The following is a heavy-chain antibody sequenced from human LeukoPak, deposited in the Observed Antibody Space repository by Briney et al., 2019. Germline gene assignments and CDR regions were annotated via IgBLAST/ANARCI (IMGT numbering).Heavy chain of an antibody. CDR2: ISRSRNYI. D-gene: IGHD3-10*01. CDR3: ARVPHAMVRGVIITDSSIDN. V-gene: IGHV3-21*01. CDR1: GLTLNIYC. J-gene: IGHJ4*01. Sequence: EGSLTLSCTASGLTLNIYCTIWLRQAPGKGLEWVSSISRSRNYIYYADPEKGLFTIFRDYDKNSLYVQTNLLRAEDAAVYYSARVPHAMVRGVIITDSSIDNWGQGTLVTVSS.